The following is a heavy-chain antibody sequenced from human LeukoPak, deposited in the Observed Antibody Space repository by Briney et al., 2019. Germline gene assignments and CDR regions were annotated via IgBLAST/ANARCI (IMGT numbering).Heavy chain of an antibody. J-gene: IGHJ6*03. D-gene: IGHD5-24*01. V-gene: IGHV4-61*02. CDR3: ARLNVEMPNYYMDV. Sequence: QPSETLSLACTVSGGSISSGSYYWSWIRQPAGKGLEWIGRIYTSGSTNYNPSLKSRVTISVDTSKNQFSLKLSSVTAADTAVYYCARLNVEMPNYYMDVWGKGTTVTISS. CDR2: IYTSGST. CDR1: GGSISSGSYY.